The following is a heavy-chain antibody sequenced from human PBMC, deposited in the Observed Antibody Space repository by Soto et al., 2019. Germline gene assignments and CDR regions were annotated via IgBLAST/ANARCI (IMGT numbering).Heavy chain of an antibody. Sequence: GGSLRLSCAASGFIYNTYTMNWVRQAPGKGLEWVSSISSSSNYIFYADSVKGRFTISRDNAKNSLYLQMNSLRVEDTAVYYCARGYDALDYWGQGALVTVS. CDR3: ARGYDALDY. V-gene: IGHV3-21*01. D-gene: IGHD3-16*01. CDR1: GFIYNTYT. J-gene: IGHJ4*02. CDR2: ISSSSNYI.